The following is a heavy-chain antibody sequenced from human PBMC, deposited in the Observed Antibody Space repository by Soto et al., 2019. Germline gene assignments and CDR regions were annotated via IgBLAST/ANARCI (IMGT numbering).Heavy chain of an antibody. CDR3: ARVHVPAATIHFDY. Sequence: SETLSLTCTVSGGSISSGGYYWSWIRQHPGKGLEWIGYIYYSGSTYYNPSLKSRVTISVDTSKNQFSLKLSSVTAADTAVYYCARVHVPAATIHFDYWGQGTLVTVSS. CDR1: GGSISSGGYY. D-gene: IGHD2-2*01. CDR2: IYYSGST. J-gene: IGHJ4*02. V-gene: IGHV4-31*03.